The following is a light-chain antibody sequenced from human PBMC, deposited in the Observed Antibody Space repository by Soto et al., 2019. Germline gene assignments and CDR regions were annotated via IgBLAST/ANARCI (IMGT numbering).Light chain of an antibody. Sequence: EIVMSQSPATLSVSPGERATLSCRASQSVSSNLAWYQQKPGQAPRLLIYGASNRATDIPGRFSGSGSGTEFTLTISSLQSEDFAVYYCQQYDNWPITFGQRRLPEVK. CDR1: QSVSSN. CDR3: QQYDNWPIT. J-gene: IGKJ5*01. CDR2: GAS. V-gene: IGKV3-15*01.